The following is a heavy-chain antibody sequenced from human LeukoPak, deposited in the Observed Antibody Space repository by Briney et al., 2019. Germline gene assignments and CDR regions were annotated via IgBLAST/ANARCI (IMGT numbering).Heavy chain of an antibody. CDR3: ARYCSSTSCFFDAFDI. CDR2: IYYSGST. D-gene: IGHD2-2*01. V-gene: IGHV4-30-4*08. Sequence: SQTLSLICTVSCGSISSGDYYWSWIHQPPWKGLEWFVYIYYSGSTYYHPSLKSRVTISDDTSKNQFSLKLSSVTAADTAVYYCARYCSSTSCFFDAFDIWGQGTVVTVSS. J-gene: IGHJ3*02. CDR1: CGSISSGDYY.